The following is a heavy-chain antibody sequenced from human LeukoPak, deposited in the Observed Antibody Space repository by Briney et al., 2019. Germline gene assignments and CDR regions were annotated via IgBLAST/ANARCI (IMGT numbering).Heavy chain of an antibody. CDR1: GYTLTGLS. J-gene: IGHJ6*02. Sequence: ASVKVSCKVSGYTLTGLSMHWVRQAPGKGLEWMGGFDPEDGETIYAQKFQGRVTMTEDTSTDTAYMELSSLRSEDTAVYYCATSSHCSSTSCPYYYYGMDVWGQGTTVTVSS. D-gene: IGHD2-2*01. CDR3: ATSSHCSSTSCPYYYYGMDV. CDR2: FDPEDGET. V-gene: IGHV1-24*01.